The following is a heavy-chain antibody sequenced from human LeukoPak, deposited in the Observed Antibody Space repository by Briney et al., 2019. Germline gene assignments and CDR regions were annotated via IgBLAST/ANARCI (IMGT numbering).Heavy chain of an antibody. V-gene: IGHV3-49*04. CDR1: GFTFSSYA. D-gene: IGHD2-21*02. CDR3: SRESAEATAKFDY. CDR2: IRSKAYGGTT. J-gene: IGHJ4*02. Sequence: PGGSLRLSCAASGFTFSSYAMDWVRQAPGKGLEWVGFIRSKAYGGTTEYAASVKGRFTISRDDSKSIAYLQMNSLKTEDTAVYYCSRESAEATAKFDYWGQGTPVTLSS.